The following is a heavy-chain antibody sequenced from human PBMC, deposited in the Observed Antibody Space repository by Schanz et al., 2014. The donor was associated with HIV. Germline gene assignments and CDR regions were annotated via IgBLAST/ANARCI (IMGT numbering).Heavy chain of an antibody. CDR1: GFTFSSYG. CDR2: ISYDGSNK. Sequence: QVQLVESGGGVVQPGRSLRLSCAASGFTFSSYGMHWVRQAPGKGLEGVAVISYDGSNKYYADSVKGRFTISRDNSKNTLYLQMNSLRAEDTAVYYCAKGLRQWLVLGVSDYWGQGTLVTVSS. J-gene: IGHJ4*02. D-gene: IGHD6-19*01. V-gene: IGHV3-30*18. CDR3: AKGLRQWLVLGVSDY.